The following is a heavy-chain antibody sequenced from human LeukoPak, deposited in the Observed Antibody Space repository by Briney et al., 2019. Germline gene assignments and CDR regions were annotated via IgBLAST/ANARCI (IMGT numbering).Heavy chain of an antibody. CDR2: IFYSGST. Sequence: SETLSLTCTVSGGSISTSNYYWGWIRQPPGKGLEWIGNIFYSGSTYYSPSLRSRVTISLDTSRNQFSLKLNSVTAADTAVYYCARRVRSADHRCDYWGQGTLVTVSS. CDR3: ARRVRSADHRCDY. J-gene: IGHJ4*02. D-gene: IGHD1-14*01. V-gene: IGHV4-39*07. CDR1: GGSISTSNYY.